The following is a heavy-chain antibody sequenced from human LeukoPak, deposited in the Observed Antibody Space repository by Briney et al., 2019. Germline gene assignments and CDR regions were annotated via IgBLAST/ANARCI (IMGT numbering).Heavy chain of an antibody. J-gene: IGHJ5*02. Sequence: SETLSLTCTVSGGSISSYYWSWIRQPPGKGLEWIGYIYYSGSTNYNPSLKSRVTISVDTSKNQFSLKLSSVTAADTAVYYCARESYDYVWGSYPDHWGQGTLVTVSS. CDR3: ARESYDYVWGSYPDH. V-gene: IGHV4-59*01. CDR1: GGSISSYY. D-gene: IGHD3-16*02. CDR2: IYYSGST.